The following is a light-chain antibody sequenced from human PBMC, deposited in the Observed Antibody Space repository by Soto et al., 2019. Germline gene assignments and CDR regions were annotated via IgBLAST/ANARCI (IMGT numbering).Light chain of an antibody. Sequence: DIPLTQSPSFLSASVGDRVTITCRASQDTTSYFAWYQQKPGKAPKLLIYGASTLQSGVPSRFSGSGSGTEFTLTISNLQPEDFATYYCQQLNYYPLTFGPGTTLDIK. J-gene: IGKJ3*01. CDR2: GAS. V-gene: IGKV1-9*01. CDR3: QQLNYYPLT. CDR1: QDTTSY.